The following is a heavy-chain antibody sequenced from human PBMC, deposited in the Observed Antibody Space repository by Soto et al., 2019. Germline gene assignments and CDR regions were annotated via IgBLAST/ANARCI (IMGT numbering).Heavy chain of an antibody. J-gene: IGHJ4*02. Sequence: PGESLKISCKVSGYSFISYWIGWVRQMPGKGLELMGIIYAGDSETRYSPSFQGQVSISVDKSMSTAYLQWSSLKASDTAMYYCTRHTSDRYGSEYWGQGTLVTVSS. CDR2: IYAGDSET. V-gene: IGHV5-51*01. CDR1: GYSFISYW. CDR3: TRHTSDRYGSEY. D-gene: IGHD5-18*01.